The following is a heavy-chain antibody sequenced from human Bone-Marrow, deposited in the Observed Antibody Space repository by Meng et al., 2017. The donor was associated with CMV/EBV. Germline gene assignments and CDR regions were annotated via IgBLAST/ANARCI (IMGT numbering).Heavy chain of an antibody. CDR3: ARLPGGSINYYGMDV. J-gene: IGHJ6*04. Sequence: GSLRLSCTVSGGSISSSSYYWGWIRQPPGKGLEWIGSIYYSGSTYYNPSLKSRVTISVDTSKNQFSLKLSSVTAADTAGYYCARLPGGSINYYGMDVWGEGTTVTVSS. CDR2: IYYSGST. CDR1: GGSISSSSYY. D-gene: IGHD3-10*01. V-gene: IGHV4-39*01.